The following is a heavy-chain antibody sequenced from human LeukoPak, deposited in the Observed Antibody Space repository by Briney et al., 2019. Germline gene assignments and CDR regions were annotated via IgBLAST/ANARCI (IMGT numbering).Heavy chain of an antibody. Sequence: PSQTLSLTCAVSGGSISSGGYSWSWIRQPPGTGLEWIGHIYYSGSTYYNPSIKSRVTISVDTSKNQFSLKLSSVTAADTAVYYCARDSSGSYGGSDWFDPWGQGTLVTVSS. CDR3: ARDSSGSYGGSDWFDP. CDR1: GGSISSGGYS. J-gene: IGHJ5*02. D-gene: IGHD1-26*01. CDR2: IYYSGST. V-gene: IGHV4-30-4*07.